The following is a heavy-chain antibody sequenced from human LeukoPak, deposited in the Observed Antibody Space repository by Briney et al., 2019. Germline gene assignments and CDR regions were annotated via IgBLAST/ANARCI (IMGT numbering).Heavy chain of an antibody. CDR1: GFTFTSHW. CDR2: MNLDGSEK. Sequence: PGGSLRLSCAASGFTFTSHWISWVRQAPGKGLEWVARMNLDGSEKYYVDSVKGRFTISRDNAKTSLYLEMNSLRAEDTTVHYCARDATYCTNGVCYTRFDYWGQGTLVTVSS. V-gene: IGHV3-7*01. CDR3: ARDATYCTNGVCYTRFDY. J-gene: IGHJ4*02. D-gene: IGHD2-8*01.